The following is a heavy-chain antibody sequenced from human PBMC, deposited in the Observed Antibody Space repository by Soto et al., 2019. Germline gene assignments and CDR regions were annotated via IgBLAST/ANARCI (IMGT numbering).Heavy chain of an antibody. D-gene: IGHD2-21*02. CDR1: GGTFSSYT. Sequence: QVQLVQSGAEVKKPGSSVKVSCKASGGTFSSYTISWVRQAPGQGLEWMGRIIPILGIANYAQKFQGRVTITADKSTSTAYMELSSLRSEDTAVYYCARDWCCGDCHRPYNWFDPWGQGTLVTVSS. CDR3: ARDWCCGDCHRPYNWFDP. CDR2: IIPILGIA. J-gene: IGHJ5*02. V-gene: IGHV1-69*08.